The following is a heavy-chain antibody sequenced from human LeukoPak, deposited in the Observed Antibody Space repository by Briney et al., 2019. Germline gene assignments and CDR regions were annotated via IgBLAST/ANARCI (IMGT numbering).Heavy chain of an antibody. J-gene: IGHJ4*02. D-gene: IGHD3-22*01. CDR2: ISSSVSTI. Sequence: GGSLRLSCAASGFTFTIYKMNWVPHAPEKGLDWVSYISSSVSTIYYADSVKGRFTISRDKSKNTLYLQMNSLRAEDTAVYDCARDRGVGQYYYDSSGYYDYWGQGTLVTVSS. CDR3: ARDRGVGQYYYDSSGYYDY. V-gene: IGHV3-48*03. CDR1: GFTFTIYK.